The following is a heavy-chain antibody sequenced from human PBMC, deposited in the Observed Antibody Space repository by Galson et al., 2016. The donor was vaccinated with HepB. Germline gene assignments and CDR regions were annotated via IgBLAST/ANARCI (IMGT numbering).Heavy chain of an antibody. CDR3: AKRIGAGGQFDY. D-gene: IGHD6-13*01. Sequence: SLRLSCAASGFTFSSYAMSWVRQAPGKGLEWVSAISITVSSTYYADSVKGRFTIPRDNSKDTLYLQMNTLRSEDTAIYYCAKRIGAGGQFDYWGQGTLVTVSS. V-gene: IGHV3-23*01. CDR2: ISITVSST. J-gene: IGHJ4*02. CDR1: GFTFSSYA.